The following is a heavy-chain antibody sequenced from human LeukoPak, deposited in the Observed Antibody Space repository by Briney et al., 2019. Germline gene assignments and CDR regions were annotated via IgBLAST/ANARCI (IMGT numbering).Heavy chain of an antibody. D-gene: IGHD3-22*01. V-gene: IGHV3-7*01. CDR1: GLTFRSYW. CDR3: ASAPSGWLLGANYFDY. CDR2: IRQEGSQK. J-gene: IGHJ4*02. Sequence: PGGSLRLSCAASGLTFRSYWTSSVPQAPGKGLGWVATIRQEGSQKYYVDSVKGRFTISRDNAKNSLYLQMNSLRAEDTAVYYCASAPSGWLLGANYFDYWGQGTLVTVSS.